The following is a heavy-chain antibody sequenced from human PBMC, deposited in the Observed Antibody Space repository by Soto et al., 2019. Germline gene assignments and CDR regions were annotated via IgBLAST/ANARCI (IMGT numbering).Heavy chain of an antibody. CDR1: GYTFTGYY. Sequence: ASVKVSCKASGYTFTGYYMHWVRQAPGQGLEWMGWINPNSGGTNYAQKFQGRVTMTRDTSISTAYMELSRLRSDDTAVYYCARESKKVIAVAGNWFDPWGQGTLVTVSS. CDR3: ARESKKVIAVAGNWFDP. D-gene: IGHD6-19*01. J-gene: IGHJ5*02. V-gene: IGHV1-2*02. CDR2: INPNSGGT.